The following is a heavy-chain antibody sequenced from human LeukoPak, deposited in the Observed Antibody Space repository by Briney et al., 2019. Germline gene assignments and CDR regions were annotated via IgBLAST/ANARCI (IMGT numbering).Heavy chain of an antibody. CDR1: GFTFSGSA. Sequence: PGGSLRLSCAASGFTFSGSAMHWVRQASGKGLEWVGRIRSKANSYATAYAASVKGRFTISRDDSKNTAYLQMNSLKTEDTAVYYCVANWELLYAFDIWGQGTMVTVSS. D-gene: IGHD1-26*01. J-gene: IGHJ3*02. V-gene: IGHV3-73*01. CDR2: IRSKANSYAT. CDR3: VANWELLYAFDI.